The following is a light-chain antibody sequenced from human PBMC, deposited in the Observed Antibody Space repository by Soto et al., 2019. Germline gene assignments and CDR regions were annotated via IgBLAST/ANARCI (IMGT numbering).Light chain of an antibody. V-gene: IGKV1-12*01. CDR2: ATS. CDR1: QDVGSW. Sequence: DIHMPQSPSSVSASVGDRITIVCRASQDVGSWLAWYQQKPGMAPNLLIYATSHLQTGVPSRFSGSGSGTQFTLTFTNLQPEDFATYDCQQTNTFPLTFGPGTRVHI. J-gene: IGKJ3*01. CDR3: QQTNTFPLT.